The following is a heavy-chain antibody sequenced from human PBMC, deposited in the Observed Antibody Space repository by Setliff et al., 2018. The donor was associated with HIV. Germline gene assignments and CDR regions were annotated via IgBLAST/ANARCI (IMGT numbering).Heavy chain of an antibody. Sequence: SETLSLTCVVSGYSISSCYYWGWLRPPPGKGLERIGSSYYDGRTFYKPSLKSRLTISVDTSKNQFSLSLNSVTAADTAVYCCARGGAVSADFDSWGQGTLVTVSS. V-gene: IGHV4-38-2*01. CDR2: SYYDGRT. D-gene: IGHD3-16*01. CDR1: GYSISSCYY. CDR3: ARGGAVSADFDS. J-gene: IGHJ5*01.